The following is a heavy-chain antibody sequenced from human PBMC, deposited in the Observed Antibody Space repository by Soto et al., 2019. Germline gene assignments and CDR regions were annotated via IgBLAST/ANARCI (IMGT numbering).Heavy chain of an antibody. CDR2: IGTAGDT. CDR1: GFTFSSYD. V-gene: IGHV3-13*01. J-gene: IGHJ6*02. D-gene: IGHD1-1*01. Sequence: PGGSLRLSCAASGFTFSSYDMHWVRQATGKGPEWVSAIGTAGDTYYPGSVKGRFTISRENAKNSLYLQMNSLRAGDTAVYYCARDRFLNSERAGTRYYYYGMDVWGQGTTVTVSS. CDR3: ARDRFLNSERAGTRYYYYGMDV.